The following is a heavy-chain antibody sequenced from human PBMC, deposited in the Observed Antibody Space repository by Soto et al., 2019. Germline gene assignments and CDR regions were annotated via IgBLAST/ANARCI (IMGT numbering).Heavy chain of an antibody. J-gene: IGHJ4*02. V-gene: IGHV5-51*01. Sequence: PGESLKISCKGSGFTFTSYWIAWVRQMPGKGLEWMGVIYPGDSDTSYSPSFQGQVIISADKSINTASLQWNRLKAPDTAMYYCAKHEGYCSRTTCSNFDYWGQGTLVTVSS. CDR2: IYPGDSDT. D-gene: IGHD2-2*01. CDR3: AKHEGYCSRTTCSNFDY. CDR1: GFTFTSYW.